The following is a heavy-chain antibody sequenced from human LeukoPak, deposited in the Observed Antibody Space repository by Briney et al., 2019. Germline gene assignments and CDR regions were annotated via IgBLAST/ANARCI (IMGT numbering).Heavy chain of an antibody. CDR1: GGSISSYY. CDR2: IYYRGST. V-gene: IGHV4-59*01. J-gene: IGHJ4*02. Sequence: PSETLSLTCTVSGGSISSYYWSWIRQPPGKGLEWIGYIYYRGSTNHNPSLKSRVTISVDTSKNQFSLRLSSVSAADTAVYYCAIDRGDYDSSGYYGYFDYWGQGALVTVSS. CDR3: AIDRGDYDSSGYYGYFDY. D-gene: IGHD3-22*01.